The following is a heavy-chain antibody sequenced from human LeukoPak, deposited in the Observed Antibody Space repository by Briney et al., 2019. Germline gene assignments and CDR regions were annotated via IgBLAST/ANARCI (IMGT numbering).Heavy chain of an antibody. V-gene: IGHV3-53*01. CDR2: IYSGGST. D-gene: IGHD4-17*01. J-gene: IGHJ5*02. Sequence: GGSLRLSCAASGFTFSDYYMNWIRQAPGKGLEWVSVIYSGGSTYYADSVKGRFTISRDNSKNTLYLQMNSLRAEDTAVYYCARYYGDYGWFDPWGQGTLVTVSS. CDR3: ARYYGDYGWFDP. CDR1: GFTFSDYY.